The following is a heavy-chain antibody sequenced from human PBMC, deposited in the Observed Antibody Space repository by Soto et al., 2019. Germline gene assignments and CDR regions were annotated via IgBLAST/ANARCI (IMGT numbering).Heavy chain of an antibody. J-gene: IGHJ4*02. CDR1: GGSISSYY. Sequence: ETLSLTCTVSGGSISSYYWSWIRQPPGKGLEWIGYIYYSGSTNYNPSLKSRVTISVDTSKNQFSLKLSSVTAADTAVYYCARRWGRTFDYWGQGTLGTVSS. CDR2: IYYSGST. V-gene: IGHV4-59*08. D-gene: IGHD7-27*01. CDR3: ARRWGRTFDY.